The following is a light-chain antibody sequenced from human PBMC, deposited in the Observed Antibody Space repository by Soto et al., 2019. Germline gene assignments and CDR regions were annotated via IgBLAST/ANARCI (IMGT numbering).Light chain of an antibody. CDR2: DAS. CDR3: QQRRNWPPIT. Sequence: ETLLTQSPATLSLYPGERATLSCRASQNIDVYLAWYQQKPGQAPRVLIYDASNRATGIPARFSGSGSGTDFTLTISSLEPEDFAVYYCQQRRNWPPITFGQGTRLEMK. CDR1: QNIDVY. J-gene: IGKJ5*01. V-gene: IGKV3-11*01.